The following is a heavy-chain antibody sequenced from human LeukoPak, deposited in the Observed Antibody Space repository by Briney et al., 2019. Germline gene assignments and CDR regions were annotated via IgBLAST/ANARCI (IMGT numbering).Heavy chain of an antibody. CDR1: GYTFVGYY. CDR3: ARPIRGSYVEDAFDI. J-gene: IGHJ3*02. V-gene: IGHV1-2*02. D-gene: IGHD1-26*01. Sequence: ASVKVSCKASGYTFVGYYLHWVRQAPGRGLEWMGWINPSSGGTNYVQKFQGRVTMTRDTSISTGYMELSRLRSDDTAVYYCARPIRGSYVEDAFDIWGQGTMVTVSA. CDR2: INPSSGGT.